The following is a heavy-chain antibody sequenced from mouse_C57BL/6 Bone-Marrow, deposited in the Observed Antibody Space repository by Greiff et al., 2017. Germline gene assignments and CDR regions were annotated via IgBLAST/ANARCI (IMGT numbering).Heavy chain of an antibody. Sequence: EVKVVESGGDLVKPGGSLKLSCAASGFTFSSYGMSWVRQTPDKRLEWVATISSGGSYTYYPDSVKGRFTISRDNAKNTLYLQMSSLKSEDTAMYYSARHGGLDYWGQDTTLTVSS. CDR1: GFTFSSYG. V-gene: IGHV5-6*01. CDR3: ARHGGLDY. CDR2: ISSGGSYT. D-gene: IGHD1-1*02. J-gene: IGHJ2*01.